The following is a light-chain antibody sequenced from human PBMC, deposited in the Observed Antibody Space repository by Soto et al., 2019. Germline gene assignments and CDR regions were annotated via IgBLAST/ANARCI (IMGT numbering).Light chain of an antibody. CDR1: TSVIGSYNR. J-gene: IGLJ1*01. CDR3: RSYTRSSTYV. CDR2: EVS. Sequence: LTQPPSVSGSLGKSGTFSCPGTTSVIGSYNRVSWYQQPPGTAPKLMVYEVSNRPSGVPDRFSGSKSGNTASLTISGLQAEDEADYYCRSYTRSSTYVSGTGTKVTVL. V-gene: IGLV2-18*02.